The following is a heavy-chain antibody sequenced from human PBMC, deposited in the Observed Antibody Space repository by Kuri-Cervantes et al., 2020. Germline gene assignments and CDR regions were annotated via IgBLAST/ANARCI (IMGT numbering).Heavy chain of an antibody. CDR2: INSDGSST. CDR3: AKDKPDCSSTSCYRGVFDF. CDR1: GFTFSSYW. Sequence: GGSLRLSCAASGFTFSSYWMHWVRQAPGKGLVWVSRINSDGSSTSYADSVKGRFTISRDNAKNTLYLQMNSLRAEDTAVYYCAKDKPDCSSTSCYRGVFDFWGQGTLVTVSS. V-gene: IGHV3-74*01. D-gene: IGHD2-2*01. J-gene: IGHJ4*02.